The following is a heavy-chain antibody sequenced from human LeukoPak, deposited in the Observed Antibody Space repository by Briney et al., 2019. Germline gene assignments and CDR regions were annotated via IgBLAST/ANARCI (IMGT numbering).Heavy chain of an antibody. Sequence: GESLKISCKGSGYSFNSYWIGWVRQMPGKGLEWMGIIYPGDCDTRYSPSFQGQVTISPDKSITTAYLQWSSLKASDTAMYYCATARSISSGYWGLLDYWGQGTLVTVFS. J-gene: IGHJ4*02. D-gene: IGHD3-22*01. CDR3: ATARSISSGYWGLLDY. CDR1: GYSFNSYW. V-gene: IGHV5-51*01. CDR2: IYPGDCDT.